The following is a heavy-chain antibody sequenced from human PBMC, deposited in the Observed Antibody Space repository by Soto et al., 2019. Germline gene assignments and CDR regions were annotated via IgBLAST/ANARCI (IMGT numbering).Heavy chain of an antibody. CDR1: GGSISSYY. D-gene: IGHD5-18*01. V-gene: IGHV4-59*01. CDR3: AREGYSQIDY. Sequence: SETLSLTCTVSGGSISSYYWSWIRQPPGKGLEWIGYIYYSGSTNYNPSLKSRVTISVDTSKNQFSLKLSSVTAADTAVYYRAREGYSQIDYWGQGTLVTVSS. CDR2: IYYSGST. J-gene: IGHJ4*02.